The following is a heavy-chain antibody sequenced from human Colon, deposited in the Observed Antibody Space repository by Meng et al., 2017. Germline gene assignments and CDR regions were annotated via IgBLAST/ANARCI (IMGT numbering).Heavy chain of an antibody. CDR3: ARAGIQSGSYYPLDY. CDR1: GGSTSASY. J-gene: IGHJ4*02. V-gene: IGHV4-4*07. D-gene: IGHD1-26*01. CDR2: IYTIGST. Sequence: GSLRPSCTLPGGSTSASYWNWNRQPAGKGLEWIGRIYTIGSTNYNPSLKSRVTVSIDTSKSQFSLKLSSVTAADTALYYCARAGIQSGSYYPLDYWGQGTLVTVSS.